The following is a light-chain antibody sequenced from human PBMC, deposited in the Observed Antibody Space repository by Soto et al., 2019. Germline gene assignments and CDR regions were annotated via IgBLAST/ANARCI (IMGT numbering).Light chain of an antibody. Sequence: QSALTQPASVSGSPGQSITISYTGTNNDIGNYKYVSWYQQHPGKAPILLIYEISNRPSGISNRFSGSKSGNTASLTISGLQVEDDAHYHCCTFAGRYSYVFGSGTRSPS. V-gene: IGLV2-14*01. J-gene: IGLJ1*01. CDR3: CTFAGRYSYV. CDR1: NNDIGNYKY. CDR2: EIS.